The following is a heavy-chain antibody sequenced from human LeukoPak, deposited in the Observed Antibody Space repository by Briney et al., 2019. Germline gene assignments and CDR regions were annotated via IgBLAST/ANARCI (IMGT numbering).Heavy chain of an antibody. CDR2: LNPGVST. CDR3: ARLKFYDSTGYSPGHYMDV. J-gene: IGHJ6*03. CDR1: GGPIYSYY. V-gene: IGHV4-4*07. Sequence: SETLSLTCTVSGGPIYSYYWSWIRQTAGKGLEWIGRLNPGVSTNYNPSLQSRVTMSVDTSKSQFALKLSAVTAADTAVYYCARLKFYDSTGYSPGHYMDVWGKGTTVIVSS. D-gene: IGHD3-22*01.